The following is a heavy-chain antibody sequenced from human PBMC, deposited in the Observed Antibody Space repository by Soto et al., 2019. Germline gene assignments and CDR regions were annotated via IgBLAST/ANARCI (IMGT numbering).Heavy chain of an antibody. CDR1: GGSISSCY. Sequence: ETLSLTCTVSGGSISSCYWYLIRIRQPPGKGLEWIGYIYYSGSTNYNPSLKSRVTISVDTSKNQFSLKLSSVTAADTAVYYCARRYGVYFDYWGQGTLVTVSS. D-gene: IGHD4-17*01. V-gene: IGHV4-59*08. CDR2: IYYSGST. CDR3: ARRYGVYFDY. J-gene: IGHJ4*02.